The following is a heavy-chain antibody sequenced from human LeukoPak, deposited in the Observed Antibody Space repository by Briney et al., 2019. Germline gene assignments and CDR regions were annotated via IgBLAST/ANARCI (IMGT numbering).Heavy chain of an antibody. D-gene: IGHD2-2*02. CDR2: FDPEDGET. J-gene: IGHJ3*02. V-gene: IGHV1-24*01. Sequence: ASVKVSCKVSGYTLTELSMHWVRQVPGKGLEWMGGFDPEDGETIYAQKFQGRVTMTEDTSTDTAYMELSSLRSEDTAVYYCATQGSRHCSSTSCYIFDAFDIWGQGTMVTVSS. CDR1: GYTLTELS. CDR3: ATQGSRHCSSTSCYIFDAFDI.